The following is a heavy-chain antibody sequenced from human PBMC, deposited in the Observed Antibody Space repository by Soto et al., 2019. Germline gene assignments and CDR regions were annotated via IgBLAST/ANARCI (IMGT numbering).Heavy chain of an antibody. J-gene: IGHJ4*02. Sequence: TLSLTCTVSGGSVSSGSYYWSWIRQPPGKGLEWIGYIYYSGSTNYNPSLKSRVTISVDTSKNQFSLKLSSVTAADTAVYYCARDITLNYWGQGTLVTVSS. D-gene: IGHD3-16*01. CDR3: ARDITLNY. CDR2: IYYSGST. V-gene: IGHV4-61*01. CDR1: GGSVSSGSYY.